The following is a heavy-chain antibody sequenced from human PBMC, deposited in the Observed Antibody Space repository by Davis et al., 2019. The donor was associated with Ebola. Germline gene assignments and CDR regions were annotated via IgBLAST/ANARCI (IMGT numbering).Heavy chain of an antibody. CDR2: IYYSGST. V-gene: IGHV4-31*03. D-gene: IGHD5-18*01. CDR1: GGSISSGGYY. Sequence: SETLSLTCTVSGGSISSGGYYWSWIRQHPGKGLEWIGYIYYSGSTYYNPSLKSRVTISVDTSKNQFSLKLSSVTAADTAVYYCARLTWIQLWLGSFDIWGQGTMVTVSS. CDR3: ARLTWIQLWLGSFDI. J-gene: IGHJ3*02.